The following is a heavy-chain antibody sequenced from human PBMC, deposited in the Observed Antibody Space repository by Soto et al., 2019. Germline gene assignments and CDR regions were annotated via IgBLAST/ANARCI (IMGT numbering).Heavy chain of an antibody. J-gene: IGHJ5*02. V-gene: IGHV3-48*02. Sequence: EVQLVESGGGLVQPGGSLRLSCAASGFTFSSYSMNWVRQAPGKGLEWVSYISSSSSTIYYADSVKGRFTISRDNVKNSLYLQMNILRDEDTAVYYCAREGGSLNWFDPWGQGTLVTVSS. D-gene: IGHD1-26*01. CDR1: GFTFSSYS. CDR3: AREGGSLNWFDP. CDR2: ISSSSSTI.